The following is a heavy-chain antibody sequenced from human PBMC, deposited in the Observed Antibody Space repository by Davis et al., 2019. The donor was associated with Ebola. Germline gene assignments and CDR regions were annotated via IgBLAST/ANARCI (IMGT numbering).Heavy chain of an antibody. CDR2: IDPSDSYT. J-gene: IGHJ2*01. Sequence: GESLKISCKGSGYSFTSYWISWVRQMPGKGLEWMGRIDPSDSYTNYSPSFQGHVTISADKSISTAYLQWSSLKASDTAMYYCARRKCDSSSCHWYFDLWGRGTPVTVSS. V-gene: IGHV5-10-1*01. CDR1: GYSFTSYW. D-gene: IGHD6-13*01. CDR3: ARRKCDSSSCHWYFDL.